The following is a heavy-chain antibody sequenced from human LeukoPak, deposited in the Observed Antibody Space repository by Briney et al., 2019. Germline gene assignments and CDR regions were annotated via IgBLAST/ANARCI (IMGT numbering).Heavy chain of an antibody. Sequence: GESLKISCKGFGYSFTSYWVGWVRQMPGKGLEWMGIIYPGDSDTTYSPSFQGQVTISADRSISAAYLQWSSLKASDTAMYYCARRQIVGAEADSFDIWGQGTMVTVSS. D-gene: IGHD1-26*01. CDR1: GYSFTSYW. V-gene: IGHV5-51*01. J-gene: IGHJ3*02. CDR3: ARRQIVGAEADSFDI. CDR2: IYPGDSDT.